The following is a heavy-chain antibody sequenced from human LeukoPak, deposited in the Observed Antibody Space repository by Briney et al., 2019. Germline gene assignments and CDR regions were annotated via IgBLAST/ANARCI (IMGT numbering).Heavy chain of an antibody. V-gene: IGHV3-48*04. D-gene: IGHD1-26*01. CDR2: ISSSSSTI. CDR3: ARDPYSGNYGAYYYYYMDV. Sequence: GGSLRLSCAASGFTFSSYSMNWVRQAPGKGLEWVSYISSSSSTIYYADSVKGRFTISRDNAKNSLYLQMDSLRVEDTAEYYCARDPYSGNYGAYYYYYMDVWGKGTTVTVSS. CDR1: GFTFSSYS. J-gene: IGHJ6*03.